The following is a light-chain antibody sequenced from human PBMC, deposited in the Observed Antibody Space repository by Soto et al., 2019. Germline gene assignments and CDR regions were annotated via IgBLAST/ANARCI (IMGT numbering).Light chain of an antibody. CDR3: SSYAGSKGVV. V-gene: IGLV2-8*01. Sequence: QSVLTQPPSASGSPGQSVTISCTGTSSDVGGYNYVSWYQHHPGKTPKLMIYEVSKRPSGVPDRFAGSKCGNTASLTVSGPQAEDEDDYCCSSYAGSKGVVFGAGTKLTVL. J-gene: IGLJ2*01. CDR1: SSDVGGYNY. CDR2: EVS.